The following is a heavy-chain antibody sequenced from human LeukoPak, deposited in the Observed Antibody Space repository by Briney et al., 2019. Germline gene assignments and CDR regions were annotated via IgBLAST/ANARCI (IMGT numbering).Heavy chain of an antibody. Sequence: SETLSLTCTVSGGSVSSGSYHWTWIRQPPGKGLEWIGYIYYSGSTNYNPSLKSRVTISVDTSKNQFSLELSSVTAADTAAYYCARDDYSSGRSDYWGQGTLVTVSS. CDR3: ARDDYSSGRSDY. D-gene: IGHD6-19*01. CDR2: IYYSGST. J-gene: IGHJ4*02. CDR1: GGSVSSGSYH. V-gene: IGHV4-61*01.